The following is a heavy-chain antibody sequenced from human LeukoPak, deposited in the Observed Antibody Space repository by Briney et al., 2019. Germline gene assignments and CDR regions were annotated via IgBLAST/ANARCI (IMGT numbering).Heavy chain of an antibody. CDR2: IIPIFGTA. J-gene: IGHJ6*02. CDR3: ARDRGYSGYDYHYYYGMDV. Sequence: SVKVSCKASGGTFSSYAISWVRQAPGQGLEWMGGIIPIFGTANYAQKFQGRVTITADESTSTAYMELSSLRSEDTAVYYCARDRGYSGYDYHYYYGMDVWGQGTTVTVSS. D-gene: IGHD5-12*01. CDR1: GGTFSSYA. V-gene: IGHV1-69*13.